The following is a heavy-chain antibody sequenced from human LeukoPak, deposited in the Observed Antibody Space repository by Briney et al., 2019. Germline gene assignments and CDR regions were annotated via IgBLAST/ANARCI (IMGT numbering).Heavy chain of an antibody. CDR1: GGSISSSSYY. Sequence: SETLSLTCTASGGSISSSSYYWGWIRQPPGKGLEWIGSIYYSGSTYYNPSLKSRVTISVDTSKNQFSLKLSSVTAADTAVYYCARDRPGFDYWGQGTLVTVSS. J-gene: IGHJ4*02. CDR3: ARDRPGFDY. V-gene: IGHV4-39*07. CDR2: IYYSGST.